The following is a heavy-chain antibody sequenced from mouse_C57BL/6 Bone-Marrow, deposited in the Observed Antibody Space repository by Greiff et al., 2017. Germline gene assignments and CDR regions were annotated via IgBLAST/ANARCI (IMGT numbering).Heavy chain of an antibody. CDR1: GFTFSDYG. J-gene: IGHJ4*01. Sequence: EVHLVESGGGLVQPGGSLKLSCAASGFTFSDYGMAWVRQAPRKGPEWVAFISNLAYSIYYAVTVTGRFTISRENAKNTLYLEMSSLRSEDTAMYYCARQDYGSSYDYAMDYWGQGTSVTVSS. CDR2: ISNLAYSI. CDR3: ARQDYGSSYDYAMDY. V-gene: IGHV5-15*01. D-gene: IGHD1-1*01.